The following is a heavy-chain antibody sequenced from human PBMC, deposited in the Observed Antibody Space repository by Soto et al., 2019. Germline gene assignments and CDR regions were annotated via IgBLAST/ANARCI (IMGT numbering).Heavy chain of an antibody. CDR1: GYTFTSYG. J-gene: IGHJ3*02. CDR2: ISAYNGNT. Sequence: ASVKVSCKASGYTFTSYGISWVRQAPGQGLEWMGWISAYNGNTNYAQKLQGRVTMTTDTSTNTAYMELRSLRSDDTAVYYCARVQKVVIKSQRRAFDIWGQGTMVTVSS. CDR3: ARVQKVVIKSQRRAFDI. D-gene: IGHD3-22*01. V-gene: IGHV1-18*04.